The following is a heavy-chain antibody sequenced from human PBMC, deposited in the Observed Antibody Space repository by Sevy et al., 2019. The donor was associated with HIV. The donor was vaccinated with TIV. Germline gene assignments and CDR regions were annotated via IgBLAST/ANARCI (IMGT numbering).Heavy chain of an antibody. CDR3: ARDPNYDILTGYPSYGMDV. Sequence: GGSLRLSCAASGFTFSSYSMNWVRQAPGKGLEWVSYISSSSSTIYYADSVKGRFTISRDKAKNSPYLQMNSLRAEDTAVYYCARDPNYDILTGYPSYGMDVWGQGTTVTVSS. CDR1: GFTFSSYS. V-gene: IGHV3-48*01. J-gene: IGHJ6*02. D-gene: IGHD3-9*01. CDR2: ISSSSSTI.